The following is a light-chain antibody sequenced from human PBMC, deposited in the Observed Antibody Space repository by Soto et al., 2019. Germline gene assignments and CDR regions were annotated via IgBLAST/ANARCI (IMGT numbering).Light chain of an antibody. CDR1: QTIDSY. V-gene: IGKV1-39*01. CDR3: QQTRSGIT. CDR2: AAS. Sequence: DIQLTQYPPSLSATVGDRVTIPFRASQTIDSYLYWFQQKPGMAPKLLIYAASKLQSGVPSRFRGSGSGTDFTLTIDTLQPDDFASYYCQQTRSGITFGQGTRLEIK. J-gene: IGKJ5*01.